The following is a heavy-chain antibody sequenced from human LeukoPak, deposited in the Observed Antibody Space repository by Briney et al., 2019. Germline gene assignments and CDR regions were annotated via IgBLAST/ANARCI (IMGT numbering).Heavy chain of an antibody. CDR2: ISGSGGST. CDR3: AKGTGYSSGWPQTFDY. V-gene: IGHV3-23*01. CDR1: GFTFSSYA. D-gene: IGHD6-19*01. Sequence: GGSLRLSCAASGFTFSSYAMSWVRRAPGKGLEWVSAISGSGGSTYYADSVKGRFTISRDNSKNTLYLQMNSLRAEDTAVYYCAKGTGYSSGWPQTFDYWGQGTLVTVSS. J-gene: IGHJ4*02.